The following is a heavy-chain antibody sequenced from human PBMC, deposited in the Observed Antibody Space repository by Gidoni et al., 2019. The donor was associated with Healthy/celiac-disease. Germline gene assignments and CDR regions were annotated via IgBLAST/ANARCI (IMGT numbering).Heavy chain of an antibody. V-gene: IGHV1-24*01. Sequence: QVQLVQSGAEVKKPGASVKVSCKVSGYTLTDLSMHWVRQAPGKGLEWMGGFDPEDGETIYAQKFQGRVTMTEDTSTDTAYMELSSLRSEDTAVYYCATRGTLGYSGYAIAVAGRYCLVYWGQGTLVTVSS. D-gene: IGHD5-12*01. CDR3: ATRGTLGYSGYAIAVAGRYCLVY. CDR1: GYTLTDLS. CDR2: FDPEDGET. J-gene: IGHJ4*02.